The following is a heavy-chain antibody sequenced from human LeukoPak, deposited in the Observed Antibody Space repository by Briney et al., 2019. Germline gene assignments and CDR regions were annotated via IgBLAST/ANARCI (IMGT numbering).Heavy chain of an antibody. J-gene: IGHJ4*02. Sequence: SVKVSCKASGDTFSSYSISWVRQDPGQGLEWMGGIIPIFGTANYAQKFQGRVTITADKSTSTAYMELSSLRSEDTAVYYCARSSIIAAAGPYYFDYWGQGTLVTVSS. D-gene: IGHD6-13*01. CDR2: IIPIFGTA. CDR1: GDTFSSYS. CDR3: ARSSIIAAAGPYYFDY. V-gene: IGHV1-69*06.